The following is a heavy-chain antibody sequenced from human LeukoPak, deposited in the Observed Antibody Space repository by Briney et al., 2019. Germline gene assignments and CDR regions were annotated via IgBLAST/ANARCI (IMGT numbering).Heavy chain of an antibody. Sequence: SETLSLTCAVYGGSFSGYYWSWIRQPPGKGLEWIGGINHSGSTNYNPSLKSRVTISVDTSKNQFSLKLSSVTAADTAVYYCASEYYYDSSGYYYMGYFDYWGQGTLVTVSS. CDR2: INHSGST. V-gene: IGHV4-34*01. CDR1: GGSFSGYY. D-gene: IGHD3-22*01. J-gene: IGHJ4*02. CDR3: ASEYYYDSSGYYYMGYFDY.